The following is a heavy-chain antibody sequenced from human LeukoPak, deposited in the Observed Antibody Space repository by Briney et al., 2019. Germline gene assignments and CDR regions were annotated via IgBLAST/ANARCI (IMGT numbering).Heavy chain of an antibody. D-gene: IGHD3-22*01. CDR1: GYTLTELS. J-gene: IGHJ4*02. CDR3: ARDYYVRSGYT. CDR2: INPSGGST. V-gene: IGHV1-46*01. Sequence: ASVKVSCKVSGYTLTELSMHWVRQAPGQGLEWMGIINPSGGSTSYAQKFQGRVTITRDTSTSTVYMELRSLRSEDTAVYFCARDYYVRSGYTWGQGTLVTVSS.